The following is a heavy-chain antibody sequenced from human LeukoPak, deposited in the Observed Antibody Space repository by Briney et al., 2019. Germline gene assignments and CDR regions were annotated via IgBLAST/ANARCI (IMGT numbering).Heavy chain of an antibody. V-gene: IGHV1-2*06. J-gene: IGHJ6*03. CDR1: GYTFTGYY. Sequence: GASVKVSCKASGYTFTGYYVHWVRQAPGQGLEWMGRINPNSGGTNYAQKFQGRVTMTRDTSISTAYMELSRLRSDDTAVYYCARVTRSLIAAASYMDVWGKGTTVTVSS. CDR3: ARVTRSLIAAASYMDV. CDR2: INPNSGGT. D-gene: IGHD6-13*01.